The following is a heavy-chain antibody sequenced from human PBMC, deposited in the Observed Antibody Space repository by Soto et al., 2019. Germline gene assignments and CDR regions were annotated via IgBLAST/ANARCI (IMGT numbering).Heavy chain of an antibody. V-gene: IGHV4-31*03. CDR3: ARGNRSSSWYVDY. CDR1: GGSISSGGYY. Sequence: PSETLSLTCTVSGGSISSGGYYWSWIRQHPGKGLEWIGYIYYSGSTYYNPSLKSRVTISVDTSKNQFSLKLSSVTAADTAVYYCARGNRSSSWYVDYWGQGTLVTVSS. J-gene: IGHJ4*02. D-gene: IGHD6-13*01. CDR2: IYYSGST.